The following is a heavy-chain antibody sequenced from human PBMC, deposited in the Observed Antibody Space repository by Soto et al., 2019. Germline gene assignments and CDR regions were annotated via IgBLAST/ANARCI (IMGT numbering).Heavy chain of an antibody. CDR2: MNPNSGNT. Sequence: GASVKVCCKDSGYTYTSYDINWVRQATGQGLEWMGWMNPNSGNTGYAQKFQGRVTMTRNTSISTAYMELSSLRSEDTAVYYCARAPEQLVPWFDPWGQGTLVTVSS. CDR1: GYTYTSYD. V-gene: IGHV1-8*01. CDR3: ARAPEQLVPWFDP. D-gene: IGHD6-13*01. J-gene: IGHJ5*02.